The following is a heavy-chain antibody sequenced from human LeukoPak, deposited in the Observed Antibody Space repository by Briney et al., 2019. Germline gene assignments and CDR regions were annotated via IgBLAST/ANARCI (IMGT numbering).Heavy chain of an antibody. CDR3: ARATGSSSASSHSFDI. J-gene: IGHJ3*02. CDR2: IYTSGST. Sequence: SETLSLTCTVSGGSISSYYWSWIRQPAGKGLEWIGRIYTSGSTNYNPSLKSRVTISVDKSKNQFSLKLSSVTAADTAVYYCARATGSSSASSHSFDIWVQGTMVTVSS. D-gene: IGHD2-2*01. CDR1: GGSISSYY. V-gene: IGHV4-4*07.